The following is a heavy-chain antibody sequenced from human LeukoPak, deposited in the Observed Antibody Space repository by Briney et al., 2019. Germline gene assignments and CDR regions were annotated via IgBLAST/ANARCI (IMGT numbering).Heavy chain of an antibody. CDR2: RSKANSYAT. V-gene: IGHV3-73*01. CDR3: TRSRDGYYYYYYMDV. Sequence: GGSLRLSCAASGILFSDYYMSWIRQASGKGLEWVGRRSKANSYATAYAASVKGRFTISRDDSKNTAYLQMNSLKTEDTAVYYCTRSRDGYYYYYYMDVWGKGTTVTVSS. D-gene: IGHD5-24*01. J-gene: IGHJ6*03. CDR1: GILFSDYY.